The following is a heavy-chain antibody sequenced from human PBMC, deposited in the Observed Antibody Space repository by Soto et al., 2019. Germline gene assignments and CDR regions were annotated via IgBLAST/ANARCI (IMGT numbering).Heavy chain of an antibody. CDR3: AAPYSTGHRLLGY. CDR1: GFTFSDYS. V-gene: IGHV3-21*01. Sequence: VGSLRLSCVASGFTFSDYSVSWVRQAPGKGLEWLSSISSSSTFTHYADSVKGRFTISRDNAKNSLYLQMNSLRAEDTAVYYCAAPYSTGHRLLGYWGQGTLVTVSS. D-gene: IGHD6-19*01. J-gene: IGHJ4*02. CDR2: ISSSSTFT.